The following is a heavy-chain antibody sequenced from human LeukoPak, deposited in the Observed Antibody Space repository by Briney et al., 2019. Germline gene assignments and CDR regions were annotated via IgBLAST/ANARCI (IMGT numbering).Heavy chain of an antibody. J-gene: IGHJ4*02. V-gene: IGHV1-2*04. CDR2: INPNSGGT. CDR3: ARADGRGLGGGNFDY. D-gene: IGHD3-16*01. CDR1: GYTFTGYY. Sequence: GASVKVSCKASGYTFTGYYMHWVRQAPGQGLEWMGWINPNSGGTNYAQKFQGWVTMTRDTSISTAYMELSRLRSDDTAVYYCARADGRGLGGGNFDYWGQGTLVTVSS.